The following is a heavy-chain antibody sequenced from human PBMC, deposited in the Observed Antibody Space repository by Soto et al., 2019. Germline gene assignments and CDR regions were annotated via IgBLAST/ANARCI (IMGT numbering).Heavy chain of an antibody. CDR3: ARKSSSSSWFDP. Sequence: ATVKVSCKASGYTFFSYGISWVRQAPGQGLERMGWISTYNGNTNYAQKLQDRVTMTTDTSTRTAYMELRSLRSDDTAVYYCARKSSSSSWFDPWGQGTLVTVSS. J-gene: IGHJ5*02. D-gene: IGHD6-6*01. CDR2: ISTYNGNT. CDR1: GYTFFSYG. V-gene: IGHV1-18*01.